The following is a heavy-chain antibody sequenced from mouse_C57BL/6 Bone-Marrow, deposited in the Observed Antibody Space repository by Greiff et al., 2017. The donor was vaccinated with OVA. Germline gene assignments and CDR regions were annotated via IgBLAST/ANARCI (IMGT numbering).Heavy chain of an antibody. CDR3: ANLFPWFAY. Sequence: QVQLQQSGAELARPGASVKLSCKASGYTFTSYGISWVKQRTGQGLEWIGEIYPRSGNTYYNEKFKGKATLTADKSSSTAYMELRSLTSEDSAVYFCANLFPWFAYWGQGTLVTVSA. CDR2: IYPRSGNT. D-gene: IGHD6-1*01. CDR1: GYTFTSYG. J-gene: IGHJ3*01. V-gene: IGHV1-81*01.